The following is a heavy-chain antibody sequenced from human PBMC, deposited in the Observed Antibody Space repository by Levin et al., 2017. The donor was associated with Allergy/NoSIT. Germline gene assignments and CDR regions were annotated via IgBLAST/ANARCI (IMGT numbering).Heavy chain of an antibody. CDR3: ASRYGSGTYYTGNNY. CDR1: GFTFSDYY. D-gene: IGHD3-10*01. CDR2: IITSGTHT. J-gene: IGHJ4*02. Sequence: GGSLRLSCAASGFTFSDYYMSWIRQAPGKGLEWISYIITSGTHTSYADSVKGRFTISRDNANNLLFLQMNSLRAEDTAVYYWASRYGSGTYYTGNNYWGQGTLVTVSS. V-gene: IGHV3-11*03.